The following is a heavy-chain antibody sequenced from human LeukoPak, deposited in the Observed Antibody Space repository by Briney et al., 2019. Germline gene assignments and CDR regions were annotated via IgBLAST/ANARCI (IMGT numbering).Heavy chain of an antibody. V-gene: IGHV4-34*01. J-gene: IGHJ4*02. Sequence: SETLSLTCAVSGGSFIGFHWNWIRQSPTKGLEWIGEINHSGSTNYNPSLKSRVTILVDTSKNQFSLRLRSVTAADTAVYYCARDPTTVIAVSYYFDFWGQGTQVTVSS. CDR2: INHSGST. D-gene: IGHD2-15*01. CDR1: GGSFIGFH. CDR3: ARDPTTVIAVSYYFDF.